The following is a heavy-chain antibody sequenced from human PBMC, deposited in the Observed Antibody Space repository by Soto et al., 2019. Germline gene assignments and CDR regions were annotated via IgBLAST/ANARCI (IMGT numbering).Heavy chain of an antibody. CDR2: IWYDGSNK. J-gene: IGHJ4*02. Sequence: PGGSLRLSCAASGFTFSSYGMHWVRQAPGKGLEWVAVIWYDGSNKYYADSVKGRFTISRDNSKNTLYLQMNSLRAEDTAVYYCARDNGSGPFDYWGQGTLVTVSS. D-gene: IGHD3-10*01. CDR1: GFTFSSYG. CDR3: ARDNGSGPFDY. V-gene: IGHV3-33*01.